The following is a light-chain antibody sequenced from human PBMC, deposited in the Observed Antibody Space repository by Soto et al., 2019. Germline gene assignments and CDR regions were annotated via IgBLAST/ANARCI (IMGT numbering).Light chain of an antibody. V-gene: IGLV2-11*01. CDR1: SSDVGGYNY. Sequence: QSVLTQPRSVSGSPGQSVTISCTGTSSDVGGYNYVSWYQQHPGKAPKLMIYDVSKRPSGVPDRFSGSKSGNTASLTISGLQVEDEADYYCCSYAGSYKGVFGTGTKVTVL. CDR2: DVS. CDR3: CSYAGSYKGV. J-gene: IGLJ1*01.